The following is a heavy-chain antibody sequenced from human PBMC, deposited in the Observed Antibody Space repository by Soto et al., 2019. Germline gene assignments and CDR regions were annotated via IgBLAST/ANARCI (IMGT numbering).Heavy chain of an antibody. J-gene: IGHJ1*01. CDR1: GFTFSSYA. Sequence: GGSLRLSCAASGFTFSSYAMSWVRQAPGKGLEWVSAISGSGGSTYYADSVKGRFTISRDNSKNTLYLQMNSLRAEDTAVYYCAKDLEDSSSWYEYFQHWGQGTLVTVSS. V-gene: IGHV3-23*01. D-gene: IGHD6-13*01. CDR2: ISGSGGST. CDR3: AKDLEDSSSWYEYFQH.